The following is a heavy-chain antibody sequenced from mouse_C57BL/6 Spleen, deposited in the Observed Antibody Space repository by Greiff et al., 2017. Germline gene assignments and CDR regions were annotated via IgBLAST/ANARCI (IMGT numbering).Heavy chain of an antibody. CDR3: TRAYESYYYAMDD. CDR1: GFTFSSYA. V-gene: IGHV5-9-1*02. D-gene: IGHD6-5*01. Sequence: DVKLQESGEGLVKPGGSLKLSCAASGFTFSSYAMSWVSQTPEKRLEWVAYISSGGDYIYYADTVKGRVTISRDNARTPLYLQMNSLKSEDTAMYYCTRAYESYYYAMDDWGQGTSVTVSS. J-gene: IGHJ4*01. CDR2: ISSGGDYI.